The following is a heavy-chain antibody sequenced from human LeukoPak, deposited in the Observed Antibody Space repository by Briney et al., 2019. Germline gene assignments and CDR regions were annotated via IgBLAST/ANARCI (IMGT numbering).Heavy chain of an antibody. Sequence: PGGSLRLSCAASGFTFSSYEMNWVRQAPGKGLEWVSYISSSGSTIYYADSVKGRFTISRDNAKNSLYLQMNSLRAEDTAVYFCAREFRKPSTGDWGQGTLVTVSS. CDR3: AREFRKPSTGD. CDR1: GFTFSSYE. CDR2: ISSSGSTI. V-gene: IGHV3-48*03. D-gene: IGHD1-14*01. J-gene: IGHJ4*02.